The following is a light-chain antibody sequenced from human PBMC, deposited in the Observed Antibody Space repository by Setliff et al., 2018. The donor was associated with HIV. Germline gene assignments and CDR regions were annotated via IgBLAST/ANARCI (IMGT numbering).Light chain of an antibody. CDR1: SSDVGGYNY. J-gene: IGLJ1*01. CDR3: CSYAGSYTYV. Sequence: QSALAQPRSVSGSPGQSVTISCTGTSSDVGGYNYVSWYQQHPGKAPKFMIYDVNKRPSGVPHRFSGSKSGNTASLTISGLQAEDEADYYCCSYAGSYTYVFGTGTKVT. CDR2: DVN. V-gene: IGLV2-11*01.